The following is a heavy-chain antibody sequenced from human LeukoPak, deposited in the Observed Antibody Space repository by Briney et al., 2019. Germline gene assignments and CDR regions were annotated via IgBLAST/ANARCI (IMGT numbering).Heavy chain of an antibody. V-gene: IGHV1-46*02. D-gene: IGHD6-19*01. CDR3: ARQGAYSSAIGMGY. Sequence: ASVKVSCKASGYTFNNYYMYWVRQAPGQGLEWMGMINPSGGGTSYAQKFQGRVAMTRDTSTRTVYMEVSSLKPEDTAVYYCARQGAYSSAIGMGYWGQGTLVTVSS. CDR1: GYTFNNYY. J-gene: IGHJ4*02. CDR2: INPSGGGT.